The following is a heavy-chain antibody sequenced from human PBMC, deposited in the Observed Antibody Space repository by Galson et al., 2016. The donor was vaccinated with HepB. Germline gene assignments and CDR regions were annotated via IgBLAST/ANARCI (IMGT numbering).Heavy chain of an antibody. Sequence: PALVKATQTLTLTCTFSGFSLSTSGMCVSWIRQPPGKALEWLALVDWDDDKYYSTSLKTRLTISKDASKNQVVLTMTNVDPVDTATYYCARIRGHAPDFYDSSGYYFDYWGQGTLVTVSS. CDR2: VDWDDDK. V-gene: IGHV2-70*01. CDR1: GFSLSTSGMC. CDR3: ARIRGHAPDFYDSSGYYFDY. J-gene: IGHJ4*02. D-gene: IGHD3-22*01.